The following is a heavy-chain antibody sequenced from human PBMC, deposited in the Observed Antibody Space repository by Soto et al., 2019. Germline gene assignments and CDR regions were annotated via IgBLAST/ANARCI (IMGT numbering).Heavy chain of an antibody. J-gene: IGHJ4*02. D-gene: IGHD6-6*01. CDR1: GGSISSYY. V-gene: IGHV4-4*07. Sequence: LETLSLTCTVSGGSISSYYWTWIRQPAGKGLEWIGRIYTSGSTNYNSSLKSRVTMLVDTSKNQFSLKLSSVTAADTAVYYCVRDRSNSPDYFDYWGQGTLVTVSS. CDR3: VRDRSNSPDYFDY. CDR2: IYTSGST.